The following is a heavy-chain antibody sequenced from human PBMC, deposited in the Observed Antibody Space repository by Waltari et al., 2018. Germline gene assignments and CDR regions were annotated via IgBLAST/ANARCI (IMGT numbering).Heavy chain of an antibody. Sequence: QVQLVQSGTEVKKPGASVKVSCQASGYSFTDYHLHWVRQTPGQGLEWLGGINPQNGGTGYAQNVLGRVTMTRDTSINTVYMDLSGLRSDDTAVFYCARDPGPIVGAPDYWGQGTLVTVSS. D-gene: IGHD1-26*01. CDR2: INPQNGGT. V-gene: IGHV1-2*02. J-gene: IGHJ4*02. CDR1: GYSFTDYH. CDR3: ARDPGPIVGAPDY.